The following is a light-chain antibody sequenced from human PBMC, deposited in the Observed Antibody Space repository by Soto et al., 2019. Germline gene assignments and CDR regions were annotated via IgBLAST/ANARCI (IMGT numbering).Light chain of an antibody. Sequence: PGERATLSCRASQSVRSNYLAWYQHKPGQAPRLLIHGASSRATGIPDRFSGSGSGTDFTLTISRLEPEDFAVYYCQQYGSSPRTFGQGTRLEIK. V-gene: IGKV3-20*01. CDR1: QSVRSNY. CDR2: GAS. CDR3: QQYGSSPRT. J-gene: IGKJ5*01.